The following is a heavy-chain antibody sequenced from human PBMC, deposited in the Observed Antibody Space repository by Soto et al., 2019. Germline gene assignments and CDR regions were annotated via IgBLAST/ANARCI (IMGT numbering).Heavy chain of an antibody. Sequence: PGGSLRLSCAASGFTFSSYAMSWVRQAPGKGLEWVSAISGSGGSTSYADSVKGRFTVSRDNSKNTLYLQMNSLRAEDTAVYYCARAQFSSWPYFDYWGQRTLFTVSS. J-gene: IGHJ4*02. V-gene: IGHV3-23*01. D-gene: IGHD6-13*01. CDR3: ARAQFSSWPYFDY. CDR2: ISGSGGST. CDR1: GFTFSSYA.